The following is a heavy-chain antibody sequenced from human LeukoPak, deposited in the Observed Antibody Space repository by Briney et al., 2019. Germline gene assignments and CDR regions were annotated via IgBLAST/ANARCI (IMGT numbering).Heavy chain of an antibody. CDR1: GGSISIYY. V-gene: IGHV4-59*01. D-gene: IGHD1-7*01. J-gene: IGHJ6*03. CDR3: ARVGSEYNWNYGVDYYYMDV. CDR2: IYYSGST. Sequence: SETLSLTCTVSGGSISIYYWSWIRQPPGKGLEWIGYIYYSGSTNYNPSLKSRVTISVDTSKNQFSLKLSSVTAADTAVDYCARVGSEYNWNYGVDYYYMDVWGKGTTVTVSS.